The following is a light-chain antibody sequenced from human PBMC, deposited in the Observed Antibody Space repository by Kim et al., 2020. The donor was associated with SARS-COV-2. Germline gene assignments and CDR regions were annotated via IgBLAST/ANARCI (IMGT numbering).Light chain of an antibody. CDR2: DVS. Sequence: GPSLTISCTGTSSDVGGYNYVSWYQQHPGKAPKLMIYDVSKRPSGVSNRFSGSKSGNTASLTISGLQAEDEADYYCSSYTSSSTVVFGGGTQLTVL. V-gene: IGLV2-14*04. CDR3: SSYTSSSTVV. J-gene: IGLJ2*01. CDR1: SSDVGGYNY.